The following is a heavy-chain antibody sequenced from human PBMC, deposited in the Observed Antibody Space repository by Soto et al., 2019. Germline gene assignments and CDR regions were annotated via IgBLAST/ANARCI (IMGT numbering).Heavy chain of an antibody. Sequence: QVQLQESGPGLVKPSGTLSLTCAVSDGSISSSNWWSWVRQPPGKGLEWLGEIYHSGATNYNPSLKSRLTISMDRSQNQFSLKLTSVTAADTAVYYCARDAHNTGPFDSWGQGTLVTVSS. J-gene: IGHJ4*02. D-gene: IGHD7-27*01. CDR1: DGSISSSNW. V-gene: IGHV4-4*02. CDR3: ARDAHNTGPFDS. CDR2: IYHSGAT.